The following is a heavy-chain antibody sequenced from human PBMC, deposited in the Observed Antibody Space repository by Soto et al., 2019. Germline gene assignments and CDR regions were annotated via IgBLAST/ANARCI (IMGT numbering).Heavy chain of an antibody. J-gene: IGHJ4*02. Sequence: GGSLRPSCTASESTFSDSWMTWFRQAPGKGLEWVARIKPDESEKKYADSVKGRFSISRDNAKNSMYMQMDSLRGEDTAVYYCVRGGSNYAYWGQGTLVTVSS. D-gene: IGHD4-4*01. CDR3: VRGGSNYAY. CDR2: IKPDESEK. CDR1: ESTFSDSW. V-gene: IGHV3-7*01.